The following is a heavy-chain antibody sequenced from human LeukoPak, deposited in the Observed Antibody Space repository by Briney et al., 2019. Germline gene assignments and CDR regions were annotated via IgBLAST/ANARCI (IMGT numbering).Heavy chain of an antibody. V-gene: IGHV4-34*01. D-gene: IGHD2-15*01. J-gene: IGHJ4*02. Sequence: SETLSLTCAVYGGSFSGYYWSWIRQPPGKGLEWIGEINHSGGTNYNPSLKSRVTISVDTSKNQFSLKLSSVTAADTAVYYCARGLPSGTRSFDYWGQGTLVTVSS. CDR1: GGSFSGYY. CDR3: ARGLPSGTRSFDY. CDR2: INHSGGT.